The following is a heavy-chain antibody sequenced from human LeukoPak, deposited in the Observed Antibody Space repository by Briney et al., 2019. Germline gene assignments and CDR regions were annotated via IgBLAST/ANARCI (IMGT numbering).Heavy chain of an antibody. CDR2: INHSGST. V-gene: IGHV4-34*01. CDR1: GGSFSGYY. Sequence: SETLSLTCAVYGGSFSGYYWSWIRQPPGKGLEWIGEINHSGSTNYNPSLKSRVTISVDTSKNQFSLKLSSVTAADTAVYYCARDKSLDYWGQGTLVTVSS. J-gene: IGHJ4*02. CDR3: ARDKSLDY.